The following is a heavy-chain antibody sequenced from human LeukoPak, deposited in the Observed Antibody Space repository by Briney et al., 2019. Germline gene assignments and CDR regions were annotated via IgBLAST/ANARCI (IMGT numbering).Heavy chain of an antibody. J-gene: IGHJ4*02. D-gene: IGHD4-11*01. CDR3: ARDVSYSDYLTGFDH. V-gene: IGHV3-23*01. CDR1: GFTFGSYV. Sequence: AGGSLRLSCATSGFTFGSYVMNWVRQAPGKGLEWVSSITSSGGATYYADSVRGRFTISRDNSKNTLSLQMNSLRAEETAIYYCARDVSYSDYLTGFDHWGQGTLVTVSS. CDR2: ITSSGGAT.